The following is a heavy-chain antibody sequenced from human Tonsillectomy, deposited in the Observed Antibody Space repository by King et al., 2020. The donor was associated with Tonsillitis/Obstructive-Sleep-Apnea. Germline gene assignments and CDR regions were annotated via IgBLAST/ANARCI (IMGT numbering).Heavy chain of an antibody. Sequence: VQLQQWGAGLLRPSETLSLTCGVYGGSFSGYYWTWIRQTPEKGLEWIGEIDHSGSTNNNPSLKSRVTISVDTSKNQLSLNLNSVTAADTAVYYCARGSVEQDWAFDYWGQGTLVTVSS. D-gene: IGHD3/OR15-3a*01. CDR3: ARGSVEQDWAFDY. V-gene: IGHV4-34*01. CDR2: IDHSGST. J-gene: IGHJ4*02. CDR1: GGSFSGYY.